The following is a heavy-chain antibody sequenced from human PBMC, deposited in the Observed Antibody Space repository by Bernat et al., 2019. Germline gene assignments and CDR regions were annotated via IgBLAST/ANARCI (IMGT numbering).Heavy chain of an antibody. Sequence: QVQLVQSGAEVKKPGASVKVSCKVSGYTLTELSMHWVRQAPGKGLEWMGGFDPEDGETIYAQKFQGRVTMTEDTSKDPAYMGRGSLRSEDPAVYYGATVSGGGSVTYYYGSGSHNWFDPWGQGTLVTVSS. CDR2: FDPEDGET. J-gene: IGHJ5*02. V-gene: IGHV1-24*01. D-gene: IGHD3-10*01. CDR3: ATVSGGGSVTYYYGSGSHNWFDP. CDR1: GYTLTELS.